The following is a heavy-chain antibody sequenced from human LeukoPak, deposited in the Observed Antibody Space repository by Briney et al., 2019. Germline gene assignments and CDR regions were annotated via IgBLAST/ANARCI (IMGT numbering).Heavy chain of an antibody. CDR1: GGSISSYY. Sequence: PSETLSLTCTISGGSISSYYWSWIRQPPGKGLEWIGYIYYSGSTNYNPSLKSRVTISVDTSKNQFSLKLSSVTAAGTAVYYCARVSRYSFAFDYWGQGTLVTVSS. D-gene: IGHD5-18*01. V-gene: IGHV4-59*01. CDR2: IYYSGST. J-gene: IGHJ4*02. CDR3: ARVSRYSFAFDY.